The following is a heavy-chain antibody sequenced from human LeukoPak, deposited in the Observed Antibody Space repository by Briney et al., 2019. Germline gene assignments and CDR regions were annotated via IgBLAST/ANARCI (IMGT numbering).Heavy chain of an antibody. D-gene: IGHD4-23*01. Sequence: SETLSLTCAVYGGSFSGYYWSWLRQPPGKGLEWVGEINHSGSTNYNPSLKSRVTISVDTSKNQFSLKLSSVTAADTAVYYCAREPLNYGGNSTAPTNAFDIWGQGTMVTVSS. CDR2: INHSGST. CDR1: GGSFSGYY. CDR3: AREPLNYGGNSTAPTNAFDI. J-gene: IGHJ3*02. V-gene: IGHV4-34*01.